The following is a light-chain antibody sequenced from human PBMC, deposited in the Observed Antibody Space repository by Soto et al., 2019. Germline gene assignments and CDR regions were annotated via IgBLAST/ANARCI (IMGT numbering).Light chain of an antibody. Sequence: EIVLTQSPGTLSLSPGERATLSCRASPSVSSSYLAWYQQKPGQAPRLLIYGASIRATGIPDRFSGSGSGTDFTLTISRLEPEESAVYYCQQYGSSPSTFGQGTKGDIK. J-gene: IGKJ2*01. V-gene: IGKV3-20*01. CDR1: PSVSSSY. CDR2: GAS. CDR3: QQYGSSPST.